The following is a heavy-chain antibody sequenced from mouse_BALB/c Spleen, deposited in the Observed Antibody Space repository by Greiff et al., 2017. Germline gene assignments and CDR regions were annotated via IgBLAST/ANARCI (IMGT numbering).Heavy chain of an antibody. Sequence: VQGVESGPGLVAPSQSLSITCTVSGFSLTGYGVNWVRQPPGKGLEWLGMIWGDGSTDYNSALKSRLSISKDNSKSQVFLKMNSLQTDDTARYYCARAYYGNHYAMDYWGQGTSVTVSS. CDR2: IWGDGST. CDR3: ARAYYGNHYAMDY. V-gene: IGHV2-6-7*01. D-gene: IGHD2-10*01. J-gene: IGHJ4*01. CDR1: GFSLTGYG.